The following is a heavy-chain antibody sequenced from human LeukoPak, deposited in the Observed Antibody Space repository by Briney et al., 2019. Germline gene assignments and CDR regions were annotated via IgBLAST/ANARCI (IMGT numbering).Heavy chain of an antibody. CDR2: IHHSGGT. J-gene: IGHJ2*01. CDR1: GGSFSGRY. CDR3: AQHGEFYFDI. V-gene: IGHV4-34*01. Sequence: PSETLSLTCAAFGGSFSGRYWSWVRQPPGKGLEWIGQIHHSGGTSYSSSLRSRVTMSVDTSKNQFSLNLNSVTAADTAVYFCAQHGEFYFDIWGRGTLITVSS. D-gene: IGHD4-17*01.